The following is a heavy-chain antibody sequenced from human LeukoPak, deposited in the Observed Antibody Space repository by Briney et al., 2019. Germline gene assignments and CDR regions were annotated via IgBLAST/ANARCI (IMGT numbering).Heavy chain of an antibody. D-gene: IGHD5-24*01. V-gene: IGHV3-66*02. CDR2: IYSGGTT. J-gene: IGHJ4*02. Sequence: PGGSLRLSCAASGFTVSSSYMTWVRQAPGKGLEWVSIIYSGGTTNYADSVKGRFTISRDNSKNTLSLQMNSLRAEDTAVYYCAGFSKRDGYNRNFDYWGQGTLVTVSS. CDR1: GFTVSSSY. CDR3: AGFSKRDGYNRNFDY.